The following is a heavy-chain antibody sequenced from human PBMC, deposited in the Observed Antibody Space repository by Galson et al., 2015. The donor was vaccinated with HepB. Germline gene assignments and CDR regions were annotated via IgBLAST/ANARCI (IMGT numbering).Heavy chain of an antibody. J-gene: IGHJ4*02. D-gene: IGHD6-19*01. V-gene: IGHV3-11*01. Sequence: SMRLSCAAYGFTFTEHYMSWIRQAPGKGLEWVSYISGSGSFINYADSVKGGFTMSRDNAKNSVYLQLNSLRVEDTAVYYCARERQFLRDFDSWGQGTLVTVSS. CDR3: ARERQFLRDFDS. CDR2: ISGSGSFI. CDR1: GFTFTEHY.